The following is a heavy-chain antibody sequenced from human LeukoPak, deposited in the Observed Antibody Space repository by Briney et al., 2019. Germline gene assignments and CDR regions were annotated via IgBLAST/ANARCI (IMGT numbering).Heavy chain of an antibody. CDR2: INPNSGDT. V-gene: IGHV1-2*02. Sequence: DSVEVSCKASGYTFTGYYIHWVRQAPGQGLEWMGWINPNSGDTKYEQRFQGRVTMTRDTSISTAYMELTRLRSDDAAVYFCARDGSWSSISYSDYWGQGTLVTVSS. J-gene: IGHJ4*02. CDR3: ARDGSWSSISYSDY. D-gene: IGHD2-2*01. CDR1: GYTFTGYY.